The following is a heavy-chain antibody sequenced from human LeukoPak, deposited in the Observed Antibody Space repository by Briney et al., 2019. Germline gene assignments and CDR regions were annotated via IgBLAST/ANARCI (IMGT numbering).Heavy chain of an antibody. CDR1: GGTFSSYA. CDR3: ARAITMVRGDPYYGMDV. D-gene: IGHD3-10*01. CDR2: IIPIFGTA. V-gene: IGHV1-69*13. Sequence: ASVKVSCKASGGTFSSYAISWVRQAPGQGLEWMGGIIPIFGTANHAQKFQGRVTITADESTSTAYMELSSLRSEDTAVYYRARAITMVRGDPYYGMDVWGKGTTVTVSS. J-gene: IGHJ6*04.